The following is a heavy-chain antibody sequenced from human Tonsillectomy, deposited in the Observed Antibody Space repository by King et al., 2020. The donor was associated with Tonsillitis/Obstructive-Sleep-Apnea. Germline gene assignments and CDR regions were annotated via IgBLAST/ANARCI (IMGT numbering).Heavy chain of an antibody. Sequence: VQLVESGGGLVQPGGSLRLSCAVSGFTFSNYWMTWIRQAPGKGLEWVANIKEDGSEKHYVDSVKGRFTISRDNTKNSLYLQMNSLRAEDTAVYYCARATRRATGYAPFDFWGQGTLVTVSS. V-gene: IGHV3-7*01. D-gene: IGHD5-12*01. CDR3: ARATRRATGYAPFDF. CDR2: IKEDGSEK. J-gene: IGHJ4*02. CDR1: GFTFSNYW.